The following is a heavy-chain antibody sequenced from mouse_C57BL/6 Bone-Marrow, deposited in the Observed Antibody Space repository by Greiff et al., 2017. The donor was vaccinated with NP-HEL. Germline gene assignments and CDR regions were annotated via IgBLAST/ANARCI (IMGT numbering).Heavy chain of an antibody. CDR3: ARQGYGSSSFTDDCDV. Sequence: EVKLVESGGDLVKPGGSLKLSCAASGFTFSSYGMSWVRQTPDNRLEWVATISSGGSYTYYPDSVKGRFTIPRNKAKNTLYLQMSSLKSEDTAMYYCARQGYGSSSFTDDCDVGGTGTTVTVSS. D-gene: IGHD1-1*01. CDR1: GFTFSSYG. J-gene: IGHJ1*03. CDR2: ISSGGSYT. V-gene: IGHV5-6*01.